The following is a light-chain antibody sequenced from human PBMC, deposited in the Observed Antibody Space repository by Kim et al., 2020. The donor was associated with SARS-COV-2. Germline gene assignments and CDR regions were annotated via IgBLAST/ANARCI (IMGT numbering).Light chain of an antibody. Sequence: PGGTGTLPCGFTTGAVTSDHYPYWFQQKAGQAPRTLIYDTNNRHSGTPARFSGALLGGKAALTLSGAQPEDEAEYYCSVSYSGAVVFGGGTQLTVL. J-gene: IGLJ2*01. CDR2: DTN. CDR1: TGAVTSDHY. CDR3: SVSYSGAVV. V-gene: IGLV7-46*01.